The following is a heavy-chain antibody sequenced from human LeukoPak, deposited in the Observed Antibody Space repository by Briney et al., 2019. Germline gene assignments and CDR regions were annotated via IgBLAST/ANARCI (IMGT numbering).Heavy chain of an antibody. V-gene: IGHV3-30*04. CDR2: ISYDGSNK. CDR1: GFTFSSYA. J-gene: IGHJ4*02. CDR3: ARDVLAAAVSYFDS. D-gene: IGHD6-13*01. Sequence: GGSLRLSCAASGFTFSSYAMHWARQAPGKGLEWVAVISYDGSNKYYADSVKGRFTISRDNSKNTLYLQMNSLRAEDTAVYYCARDVLAAAVSYFDSWGQGTLVTVSS.